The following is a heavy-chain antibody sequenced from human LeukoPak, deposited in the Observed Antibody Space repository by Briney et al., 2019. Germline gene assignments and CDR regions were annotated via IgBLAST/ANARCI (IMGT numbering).Heavy chain of an antibody. V-gene: IGHV3-74*01. Sequence: SGGSLRLSCAASGFTFSSYWMHWVRQAPGEGLVWVSRIGSDGSSTSYADSVKGRSTISRDNAKNTLHLQMNTLREEDTAVYYCARGGPYSASDYWGQGTLVTVSS. CDR2: IGSDGSST. CDR3: ARGGPYSASDY. J-gene: IGHJ4*02. D-gene: IGHD1-26*01. CDR1: GFTFSSYW.